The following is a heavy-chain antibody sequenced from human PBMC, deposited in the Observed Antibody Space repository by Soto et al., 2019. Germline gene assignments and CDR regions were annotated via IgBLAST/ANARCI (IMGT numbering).Heavy chain of an antibody. V-gene: IGHV2-5*02. Sequence: QITLKESGPTLVRPTQTITLTCAFSGFSLSTSGVGVGWIRQPPGKALEWLAVIYWDDSKHYSPSLRSRLTITKDTSKNQVVLTMTNMDPMDTCTYYCAHKGPEDWPLDYWGQGTLVTVSS. J-gene: IGHJ4*02. CDR1: GFSLSTSGVG. CDR2: IYWDDSK. D-gene: IGHD3-9*01. CDR3: AHKGPEDWPLDY.